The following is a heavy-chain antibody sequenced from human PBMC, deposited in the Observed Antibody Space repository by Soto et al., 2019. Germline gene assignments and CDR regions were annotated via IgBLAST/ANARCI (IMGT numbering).Heavy chain of an antibody. CDR2: IYYSGST. CDR1: GGSISSYY. D-gene: IGHD6-19*01. J-gene: IGHJ3*02. CDR3: ARDHSGWSRFDI. Sequence: SETLSLTCTVSGGSISSYYWSWIRQPPGKGLEWIGYIYYSGSTNYNPSLKSRVTISVDTSKNQFSLKLSSVTAADTAVYYCARDHSGWSRFDIWGQGTMVTVSS. V-gene: IGHV4-59*01.